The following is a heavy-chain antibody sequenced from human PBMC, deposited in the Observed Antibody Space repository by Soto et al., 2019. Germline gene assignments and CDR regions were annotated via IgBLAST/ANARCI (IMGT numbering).Heavy chain of an antibody. D-gene: IGHD6-6*01. CDR1: GYSISSGGLY. CDR3: ARGGIAARFYYYYGMDV. V-gene: IGHV4-31*03. CDR2: IYYRGST. J-gene: IGHJ6*02. Sequence: SETLSLTCTVSGYSISSGGLYWSWIRQHPGKGLEWIGNIYYRGSTSYNPSLKSRVTMSVDTSENQFSLELNSVTAADTAVYYCARGGIAARFYYYYGMDVWGQGTTVTVSS.